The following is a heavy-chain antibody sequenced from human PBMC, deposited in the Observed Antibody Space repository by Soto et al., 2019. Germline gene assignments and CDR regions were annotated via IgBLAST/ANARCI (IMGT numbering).Heavy chain of an antibody. CDR1: GGSISDYY. CDR3: AGHSGRYYYYNGMDV. J-gene: IGHJ6*02. V-gene: IGHV4-4*07. D-gene: IGHD1-26*01. CDR2: IYTSWST. Sequence: PSSTLSLTCTFSGGSISDYYWSWIRQPAGKGLEWIGRIYTSWSTNYKPSLKSRVTMSVDTSKNQFSLKLSSVTAADTAVYYCAGHSGRYYYYNGMDVWGQGTTVTVSS.